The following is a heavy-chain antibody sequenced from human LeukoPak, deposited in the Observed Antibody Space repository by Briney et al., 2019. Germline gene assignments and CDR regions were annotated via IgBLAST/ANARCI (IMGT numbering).Heavy chain of an antibody. J-gene: IGHJ4*02. CDR2: MNPNSGNT. CDR1: GYTFTSYD. D-gene: IGHD3-9*01. CDR3: ARGLAGSILTGYYFDY. Sequence: ASVKVSCKASGYTFTSYDINWVRQATGQGLEWMGWMNPNSGNTGYAQKFQGRVTMTRNTSISTAYMELSSLRSEDTAVYYCARGLAGSILTGYYFDYWGQGTLVTVSS. V-gene: IGHV1-8*01.